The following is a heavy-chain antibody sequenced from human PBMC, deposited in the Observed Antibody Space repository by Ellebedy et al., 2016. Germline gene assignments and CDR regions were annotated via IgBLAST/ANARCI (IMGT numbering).Heavy chain of an antibody. CDR1: GFTFSSYG. V-gene: IGHV3-30*18. CDR3: AKDLDSYGYLDY. Sequence: GESLKISXAASGFTFSSYGMHWVRQAPGKGLEWVAVISYDGSNKYYADSVKGRFTISRDNSKNTPYLQMNSLRAEDTAVYYCAKDLDSYGYLDYWGQGTLVTVSS. D-gene: IGHD5-18*01. CDR2: ISYDGSNK. J-gene: IGHJ4*02.